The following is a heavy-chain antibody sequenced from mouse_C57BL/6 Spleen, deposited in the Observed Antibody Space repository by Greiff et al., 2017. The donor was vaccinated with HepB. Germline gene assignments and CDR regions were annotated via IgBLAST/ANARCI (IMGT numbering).Heavy chain of an antibody. CDR2: IYPGSGST. CDR3: AREGRDY. V-gene: IGHV1-55*01. J-gene: IGHJ2*01. Sequence: QVQLKQPGAELVKPGASVKMSCKASGYTFTSYWITWVKQRPGQGLEWIGDIYPGSGSTNYNEKFQSKATLTVDTSSSTAYMQLSSLTSEDSAVYYCAREGRDYWGQGTTLTGSA. CDR1: GYTFTSYW. D-gene: IGHD3-3*01.